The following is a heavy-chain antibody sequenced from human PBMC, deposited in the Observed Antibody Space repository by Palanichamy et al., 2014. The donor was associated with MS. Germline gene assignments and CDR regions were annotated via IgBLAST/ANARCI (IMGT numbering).Heavy chain of an antibody. J-gene: IGHJ4*02. Sequence: QVQLQESGPGLVKPSETLSLTCTVSGGSISSYYWSWIRQPPGKGLEWIGYIYYSGSTNYNPSLKSRVTISVDTSKNQFSLKLSSVTAADTAVYYCARSGLESSDFDYWGQGTLVTVSS. V-gene: IGHV4-59*08. CDR1: GGSISSYY. D-gene: IGHD3-22*01. CDR3: ARSGLESSDFDY. CDR2: IYYSGST.